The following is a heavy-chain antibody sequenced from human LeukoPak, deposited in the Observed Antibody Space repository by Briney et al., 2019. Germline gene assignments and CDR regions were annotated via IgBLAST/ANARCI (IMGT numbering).Heavy chain of an antibody. CDR2: ISYDGSNK. Sequence: PGRSLRFSCAASGFTFSSYAMHWVRQAPGKGLEWVAVISYDGSNKYYADSVKGRFTISRDNSKNTLYLHMNSLRAEDTAVYYCARGPNYYDSSGYPYYYYGMDVWGQGTTVTVSS. CDR3: ARGPNYYDSSGYPYYYYGMDV. J-gene: IGHJ6*02. CDR1: GFTFSSYA. D-gene: IGHD3-22*01. V-gene: IGHV3-30-3*01.